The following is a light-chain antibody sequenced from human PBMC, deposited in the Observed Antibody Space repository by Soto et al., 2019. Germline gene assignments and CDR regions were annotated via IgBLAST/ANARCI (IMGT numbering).Light chain of an antibody. CDR2: GAS. J-gene: IGKJ4*01. Sequence: EIVLTQSPATLSLSPGERATLSCRASQSVSSYLAWYQQKPGQAPRLLIYGASTRATGIPARFSGSGSGTEFTVTISSLQSEDFAVYYCQQYNNWPLTFGGGTKVEIK. CDR3: QQYNNWPLT. V-gene: IGKV3-15*01. CDR1: QSVSSY.